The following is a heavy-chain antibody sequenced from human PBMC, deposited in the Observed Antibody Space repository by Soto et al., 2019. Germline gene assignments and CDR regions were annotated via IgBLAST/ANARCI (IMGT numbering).Heavy chain of an antibody. Sequence: PSETLSLTCTVSGGSISSYYWSWIRQPPGKGLEWIGYIYYSGSTNYNPSLKSRVTISVDTSKNQFSLKLSSVTAADTAVYYCARYSNYDGSFDYWGQGTLVTVSS. V-gene: IGHV4-59*01. CDR1: GGSISSYY. J-gene: IGHJ4*02. D-gene: IGHD4-4*01. CDR3: ARYSNYDGSFDY. CDR2: IYYSGST.